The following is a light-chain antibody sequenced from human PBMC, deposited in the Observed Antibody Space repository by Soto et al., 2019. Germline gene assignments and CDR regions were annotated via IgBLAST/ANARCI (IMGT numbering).Light chain of an antibody. CDR1: QSVRSN. Sequence: EKVMTQSPATLSVSPGERATLSCRASQSVRSNLAWYRQKPGQPPRLLIYDASTRATGIPSRFSGSGSGTEFTLTISSLKSEDFAVYYCQQYDNWPRTFGQGTRVDFK. V-gene: IGKV3-15*01. J-gene: IGKJ1*01. CDR3: QQYDNWPRT. CDR2: DAS.